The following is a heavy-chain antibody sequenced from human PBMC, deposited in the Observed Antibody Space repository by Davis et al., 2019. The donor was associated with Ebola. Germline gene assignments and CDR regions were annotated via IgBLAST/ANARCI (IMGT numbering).Heavy chain of an antibody. V-gene: IGHV3-15*07. D-gene: IGHD3-10*01. CDR2: IQTNANGGTT. CDR1: GFTFSNDW. Sequence: GESLKTPCVASGFTFSNDWMNLLRQAPGKGLAWVAHIQTNANGGTTGYSAPVKGRFTIPRDDSKSTLYPEMNRLKTEDTAVDYCVAGGTLVRGVMVPWGQGTLVTVSS. J-gene: IGHJ5*02. CDR3: VAGGTLVRGVMVP.